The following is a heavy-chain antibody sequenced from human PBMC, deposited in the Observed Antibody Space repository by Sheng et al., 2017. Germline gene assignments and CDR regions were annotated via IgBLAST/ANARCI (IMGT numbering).Heavy chain of an antibody. Sequence: VQLVESGGTLVQPGGSVETLLCNIWIHLQELLDALGPPSPTGGGLEWVSHIDNNGRRTTYADSVQGRFTISRDNTKSSLFLQMNSLTVEDTAVYYCGSDIHRSLDYWGQGTLVSVSS. V-gene: IGHV3-74*01. J-gene: IGHJ4*02. D-gene: IGHD1-1*01. CDR2: IDNNGRRT. CDR1: IHLQELL. CDR3: GSDIHRSLDY.